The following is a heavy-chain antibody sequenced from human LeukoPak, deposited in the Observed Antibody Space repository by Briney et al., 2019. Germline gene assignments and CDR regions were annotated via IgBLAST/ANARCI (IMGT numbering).Heavy chain of an antibody. CDR3: ARGPRGRSGSYIYYYYYMDV. V-gene: IGHV1-46*01. CDR1: GYTFTSYY. J-gene: IGHJ6*03. D-gene: IGHD1-26*01. Sequence: ASVKVSCKASGYTFTSYYMQWVRQAPGQGLEWVGIINPSGGSTSYAQKFQGRVTMTRDTSTSTVYMELSSLRSEDTAVYYCARGPRGRSGSYIYYYYYMDVWGKGTTVTVSS. CDR2: INPSGGST.